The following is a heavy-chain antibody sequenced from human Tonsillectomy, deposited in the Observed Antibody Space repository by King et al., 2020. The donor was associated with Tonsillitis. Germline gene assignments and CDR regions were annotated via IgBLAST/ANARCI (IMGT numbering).Heavy chain of an antibody. J-gene: IGHJ4*02. CDR2: IRSKAYGGTT. D-gene: IGHD2-8*01. V-gene: IGHV3-49*03. CDR1: GFTFGDYA. Sequence: VQLVESGGGLVQPGRSRRLSCTASGFTFGDYAMSWFRQAPGKGLEWVGFIRSKAYGGTTEYAASVKGRFTISRDDSESIAYLQMNSLKTEDTAVYFCSRINYCTSGVCYKGGDYWGQGTLVTVSS. CDR3: SRINYCTSGVCYKGGDY.